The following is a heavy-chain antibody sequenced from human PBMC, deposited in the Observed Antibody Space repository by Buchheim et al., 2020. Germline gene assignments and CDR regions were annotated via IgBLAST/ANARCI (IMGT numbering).Heavy chain of an antibody. CDR2: ISYDGSNK. D-gene: IGHD6-6*01. Sequence: QVQLVESGGGVVQPGRSLRLSCAASGFTFSSYAMHWVRQAPGKGLEWVAVISYDGSNKYYADSVKGRFTISRDNSKNTLSLQMNSLRAEDTAVYYCARDTSAYSSSSLVYWGQGTL. CDR1: GFTFSSYA. J-gene: IGHJ4*02. CDR3: ARDTSAYSSSSLVY. V-gene: IGHV3-30-3*01.